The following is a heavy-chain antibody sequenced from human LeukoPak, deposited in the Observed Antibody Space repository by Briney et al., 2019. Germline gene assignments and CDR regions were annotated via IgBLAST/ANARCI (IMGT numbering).Heavy chain of an antibody. CDR3: ARSHIVAVTGFAFDI. D-gene: IGHD2-21*02. CDR1: GGSFSGYY. Sequence: SETLSLTCAVYGGSFSGYYWSWIRQPPGKGLEWIGEISHSGSTYYNPSLNSRVTITVDTSKNQFSLQLSSVTAADTTVYYCARSHIVAVTGFAFDIWGQGTLVTVSS. J-gene: IGHJ3*02. CDR2: ISHSGST. V-gene: IGHV4-34*01.